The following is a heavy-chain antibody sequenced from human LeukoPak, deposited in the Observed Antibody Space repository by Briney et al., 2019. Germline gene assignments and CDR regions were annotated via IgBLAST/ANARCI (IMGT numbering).Heavy chain of an antibody. J-gene: IGHJ4*02. CDR2: ISYDGSNK. V-gene: IGHV3-30*03. CDR3: ARRYYDSSGYQGSYFDY. CDR1: GFTFSSYG. Sequence: GGSLRLSCAASGFTFSSYGMHWVRQAPGKGLEWVAVISYDGSNKYYADSVKGRFTISRDNSKNTLYLQMNSLRAEDTAVYYCARRYYDSSGYQGSYFDYWGQGTLVTVSS. D-gene: IGHD3-22*01.